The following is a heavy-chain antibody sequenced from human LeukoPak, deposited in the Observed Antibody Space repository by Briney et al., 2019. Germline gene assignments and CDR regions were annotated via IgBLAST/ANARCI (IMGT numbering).Heavy chain of an antibody. CDR3: TRDWLLSPTRYYYDY. D-gene: IGHD1-26*01. J-gene: IGHJ4*02. CDR2: IRSKAYDGTP. V-gene: IGHV3-49*03. CDR1: GFSFGDYA. Sequence: RTGGSLRLSCTASGFSFGDYALSWFRQAPGKGLEWVGFIRSKAYDGTPEYAASLKGRFTISRDDSKSIVYLQMTSLETEDTAVYYCTRDWLLSPTRYYYDYWGQGTLVTVSS.